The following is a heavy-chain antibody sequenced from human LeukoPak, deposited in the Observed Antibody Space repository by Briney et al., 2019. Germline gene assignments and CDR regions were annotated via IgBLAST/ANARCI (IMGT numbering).Heavy chain of an antibody. Sequence: GGSLRLSCAASGFTFSSYAMHWVRQAPGKGLEWVAVISYDGSNKYYADSVKGRFTISRDNSKNTLYLQMNSLRAEDTAVYYCAKVKVGEWELLPAYYIDYWGQGTLVTVSS. CDR3: AKVKVGEWELLPAYYIDY. D-gene: IGHD1-26*01. CDR2: ISYDGSNK. J-gene: IGHJ4*02. CDR1: GFTFSSYA. V-gene: IGHV3-30*04.